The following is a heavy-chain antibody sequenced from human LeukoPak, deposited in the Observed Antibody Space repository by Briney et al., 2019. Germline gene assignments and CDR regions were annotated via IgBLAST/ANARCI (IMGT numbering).Heavy chain of an antibody. D-gene: IGHD3-10*01. CDR3: ATSDGYGLVGI. CDR1: GASINSGSNY. J-gene: IGHJ3*02. CDR2: IYSSGST. Sequence: PSETLSLTCRVSGASINSGSNYWGWIRQPPGKTLEWIGSIYSSGSTYYNPSLKSRVIIIIDTPKNHFSLTLSSVTAADTAVYYCATSDGYGLVGIWGQGTMVTVSS. V-gene: IGHV4-39*07.